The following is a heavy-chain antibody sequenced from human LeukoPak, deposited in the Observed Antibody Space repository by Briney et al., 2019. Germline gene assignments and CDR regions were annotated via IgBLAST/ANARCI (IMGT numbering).Heavy chain of an antibody. J-gene: IGHJ4*02. D-gene: IGHD3-22*01. CDR2: IYYSGST. Sequence: SQTLSLTCSVSGGSISSGDYYWSWIRQPPGKGLEWIGYIYYSGSTYYNPSLKSRVTISVDTSKNQFSLRLSSVTAADTAVYYCARLDSSGYYPTYYFGYWGQGTLVTVSS. CDR1: GGSISSGDYY. CDR3: ARLDSSGYYPTYYFGY. V-gene: IGHV4-30-4*01.